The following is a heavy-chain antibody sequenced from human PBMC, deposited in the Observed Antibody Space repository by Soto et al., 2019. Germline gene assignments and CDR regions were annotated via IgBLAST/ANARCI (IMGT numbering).Heavy chain of an antibody. V-gene: IGHV4-30-2*01. CDR3: AREMGDFYAFDI. CDR1: GGSISSGGYS. D-gene: IGHD2-21*02. Sequence: SETLSLTCAVPGGSISSGGYSWSWIRQPPGKGLEWIGYIYHSGSTYYNPSLKSRVTISVDRSKNQFSLKLSSVTAADTAVYYCAREMGDFYAFDIWGQGTMVTVSS. CDR2: IYHSGST. J-gene: IGHJ3*02.